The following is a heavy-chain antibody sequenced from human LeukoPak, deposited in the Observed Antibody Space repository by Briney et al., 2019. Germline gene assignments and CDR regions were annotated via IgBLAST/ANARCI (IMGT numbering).Heavy chain of an antibody. J-gene: IGHJ6*02. Sequence: ASVKVSCKASGYTFTGYYMHWVRQAPGQGLEWMGWINPNSGGTNYAQKFQGRVTMTRDTSISTAYMELSRLRSDDTAVYYCASIGYCSGGSCYEGPVYYYYGMDVWGQGTTATVSS. CDR3: ASIGYCSGGSCYEGPVYYYYGMDV. CDR2: INPNSGGT. D-gene: IGHD2-15*01. CDR1: GYTFTGYY. V-gene: IGHV1-2*02.